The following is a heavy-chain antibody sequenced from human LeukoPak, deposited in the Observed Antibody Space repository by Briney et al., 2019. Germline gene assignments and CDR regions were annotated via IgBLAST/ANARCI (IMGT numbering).Heavy chain of an antibody. D-gene: IGHD2-2*01. CDR2: IKQDGSEK. V-gene: IGHV3-7*05. CDR1: GFTFSSYW. Sequence: GGSLRLSCAASGFTFSSYWMSWGRQAPGKGLEWVANIKQDGSEKYYVDSVKGRFTISRDNAKNSLFLQMNSLRAEDTAVYYCARGGLTSSDAFDIWGRGTVVTVSS. J-gene: IGHJ3*02. CDR3: ARGGLTSSDAFDI.